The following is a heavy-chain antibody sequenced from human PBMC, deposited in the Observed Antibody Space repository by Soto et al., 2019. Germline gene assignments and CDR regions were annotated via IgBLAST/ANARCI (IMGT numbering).Heavy chain of an antibody. CDR2: IYYTGSA. CDR3: ASGGSSNWFDP. Sequence: VQLQESGPGLVKPSQTLSLTCTVSSGSISSADYYWSWIRQPPGKGLEWIGYIYYTGSAYYNPSLKSRVTMSVDKSKNQFSLKVTSVTAADTAVYSCASGGSSNWFDPWGQGTLVTVSS. J-gene: IGHJ5*02. V-gene: IGHV4-30-4*01. CDR1: SGSISSADYY. D-gene: IGHD1-26*01.